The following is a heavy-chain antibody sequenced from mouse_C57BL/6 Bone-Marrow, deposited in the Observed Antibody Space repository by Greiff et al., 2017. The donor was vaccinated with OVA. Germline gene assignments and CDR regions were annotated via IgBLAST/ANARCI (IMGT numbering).Heavy chain of an antibody. CDR1: GFNIKNTY. CDR3: PLSYYYGSSYDWFAY. Sequence: VQLQQSVAELVRPGASVKLSCTASGFNIKNTYMHWVKQRPEQGLEWIGRIDPANGNTKYAPKFQGKATITADTSSNTAYLQLSSLTSEDTAIYYCPLSYYYGSSYDWFAYWGQGTLVTVSA. J-gene: IGHJ3*01. V-gene: IGHV14-3*01. D-gene: IGHD1-1*01. CDR2: IDPANGNT.